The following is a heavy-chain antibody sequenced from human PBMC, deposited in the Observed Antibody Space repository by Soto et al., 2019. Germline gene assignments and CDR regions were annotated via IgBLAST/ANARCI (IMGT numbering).Heavy chain of an antibody. CDR2: ISYDGSNK. D-gene: IGHD2-15*01. J-gene: IGHJ4*02. Sequence: QVQLVESGGGVVQPGRSLRLSCAASGFTFSSYAMHWVRQAPGKGLEWVAVISYDGSNKYYADSVKGRFTISRDNSKNALYLQMTSLRAEDTAVYYCAGVPYSSGPAHFDSWGKGTLVTVSS. CDR1: GFTFSSYA. V-gene: IGHV3-30-3*01. CDR3: AGVPYSSGPAHFDS.